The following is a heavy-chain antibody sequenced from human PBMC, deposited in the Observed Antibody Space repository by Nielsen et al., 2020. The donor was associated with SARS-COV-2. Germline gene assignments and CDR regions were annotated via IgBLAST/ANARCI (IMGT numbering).Heavy chain of an antibody. Sequence: ASVKVSCKASRYTFTGYYMHWVRQAPGQGLEWMGWISGYNGDTNYAQKFQGRVTMTEDTSTDTAYMELSSLRSEDTAVYYCATRWAIFGVVHRLDYWGQGTLVTVSS. D-gene: IGHD3-3*01. CDR2: ISGYNGDT. CDR3: ATRWAIFGVVHRLDY. V-gene: IGHV1-2*02. J-gene: IGHJ4*02. CDR1: RYTFTGYY.